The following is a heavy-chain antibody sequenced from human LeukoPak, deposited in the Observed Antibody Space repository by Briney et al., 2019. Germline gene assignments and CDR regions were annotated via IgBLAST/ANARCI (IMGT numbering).Heavy chain of an antibody. CDR3: ARVGDSSGYFTGIEY. CDR1: GYTFTGYY. V-gene: IGHV1-2*02. J-gene: IGHJ4*02. D-gene: IGHD3-22*01. CDR2: INPNSGGT. Sequence: ASVKVSCKVSGYTFTGYYMHWVRLAPGQGLEWMGWINPNSGGTNYAQKFQGRVTMTRDTSISTAYMELSRLRSDDTAVYYCARVGDSSGYFTGIEYWGQGTLVTVSS.